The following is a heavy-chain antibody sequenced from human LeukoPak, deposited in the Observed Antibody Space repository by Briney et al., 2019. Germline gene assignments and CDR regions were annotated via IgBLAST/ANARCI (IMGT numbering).Heavy chain of an antibody. CDR1: GFTFSSYE. D-gene: IGHD1-26*01. J-gene: IGHJ4*02. Sequence: GGSLRLSCAASGFTFSSYEMNWVRQAPGKGLEWVSYISSSGSTIYYADSVKGRFTISRDNAKNSLYLQMNSPRAEDTAVYYCAKDRGGFSGSYLFDYWGQGTLVTVSS. V-gene: IGHV3-48*03. CDR2: ISSSGSTI. CDR3: AKDRGGFSGSYLFDY.